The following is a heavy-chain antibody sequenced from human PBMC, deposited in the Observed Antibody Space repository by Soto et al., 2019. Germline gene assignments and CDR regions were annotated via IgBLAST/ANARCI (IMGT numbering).Heavy chain of an antibody. V-gene: IGHV4-34*01. CDR1: GGSFSCYY. Sequence: SETLSLTCAVYGGSFSCYYWSWIRQPPGKGLEWIGEINHSGSTNYNPSLKSRVTISVDTSKNQFSLKLSSVTAADTAVYYCARGHGSGSYYPYYFDYWGQGTLVTVSS. D-gene: IGHD3-10*01. J-gene: IGHJ4*02. CDR2: INHSGST. CDR3: ARGHGSGSYYPYYFDY.